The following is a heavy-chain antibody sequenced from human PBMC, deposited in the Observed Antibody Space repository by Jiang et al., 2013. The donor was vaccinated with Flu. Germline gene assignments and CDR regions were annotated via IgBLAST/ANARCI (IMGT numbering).Heavy chain of an antibody. J-gene: IGHJ4*02. CDR1: GGSISSYY. Sequence: GLVKPSETLSLTCTVSGGSISSYYWSWIRQPPGKGLEWIGSIYYSGSTHYNPSLKSRVTMSVDTSKNQFSLKLNSVTAADTAVYSCARLRVQNQYCIIISCYYFDYWGQGTLVTVSS. D-gene: IGHD3-16*01. V-gene: IGHV4-59*04. CDR2: IYYSGST. CDR3: ARLRVQNQYCIIISCYYFDY.